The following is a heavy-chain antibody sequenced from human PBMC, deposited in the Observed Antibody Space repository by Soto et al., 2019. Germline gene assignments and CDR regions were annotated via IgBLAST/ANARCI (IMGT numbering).Heavy chain of an antibody. J-gene: IGHJ4*02. D-gene: IGHD3-10*01. CDR1: GGSISSSSYY. CDR2: IYYSGST. Sequence: SETLSLTCTVSGGSISSSSYYWGWIRQPPGKGLEWIGSIYYSGSTYYNPSLKSRVTISVDTSKNQFSLKLSSVTAADTAVYYCARLPLKTYYYGSGSYSPFDYWGQGTLVTVSS. CDR3: ARLPLKTYYYGSGSYSPFDY. V-gene: IGHV4-39*01.